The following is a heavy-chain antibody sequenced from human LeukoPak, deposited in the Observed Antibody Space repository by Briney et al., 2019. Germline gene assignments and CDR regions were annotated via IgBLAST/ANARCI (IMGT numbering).Heavy chain of an antibody. CDR2: IIPIFGTA. CDR3: ARGGSWNYVVWFDP. CDR1: GGTFSSYA. Sequence: GASVKVSCKASGGTFSSYAISWVRQAPGQGLEWMGGIIPIFGTANYAQKFQGRVTITADESTSTAYMELSSLRSEDTAVYYCARGGSWNYVVWFDPWGQGTLVTVSS. V-gene: IGHV1-69*13. D-gene: IGHD1-7*01. J-gene: IGHJ5*02.